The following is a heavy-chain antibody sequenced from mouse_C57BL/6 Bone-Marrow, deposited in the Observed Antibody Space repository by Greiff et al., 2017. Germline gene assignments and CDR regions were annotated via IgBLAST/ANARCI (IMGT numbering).Heavy chain of an antibody. Sequence: EVQRVESGGGLVKPGGSLKLSCAASGFTFSSYAMSWVRQTPEKRLEWVATISDGGSYTYYPDNVKGRFTISRDNAKNNLYLQMSHLKSEDTAMYYCARDRSTVVVFDYWGQGTTLTVSS. CDR2: ISDGGSYT. CDR3: ARDRSTVVVFDY. J-gene: IGHJ2*01. V-gene: IGHV5-4*01. D-gene: IGHD1-1*01. CDR1: GFTFSSYA.